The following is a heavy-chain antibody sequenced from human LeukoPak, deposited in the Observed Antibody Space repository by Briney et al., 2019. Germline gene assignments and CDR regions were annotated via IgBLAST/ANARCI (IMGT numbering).Heavy chain of an antibody. CDR2: ISGSGGST. Sequence: GGSLRLSCAASGFTFSSYALSWVRQAPGKGLEWVSAISGSGGSTYYADSVKGRFTISRDNSKNTLYLQMNSLRAEDTAVYYCAKMPVSYSSGWSTFDYWGRGTLVAVSS. V-gene: IGHV3-23*01. D-gene: IGHD6-19*01. CDR1: GFTFSSYA. CDR3: AKMPVSYSSGWSTFDY. J-gene: IGHJ4*02.